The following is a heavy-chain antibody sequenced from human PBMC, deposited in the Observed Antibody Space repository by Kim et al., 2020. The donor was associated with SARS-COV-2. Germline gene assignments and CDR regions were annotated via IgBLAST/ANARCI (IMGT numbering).Heavy chain of an antibody. Sequence: GGSLRLSCAASGFTFSSYWMSWVRQAPGKGLEWVANIKQDGSEKYYVDSVKGRFTISRDNAKNSLYLQMNSLRAEDTAVYYCARTGGPYYDFWSGVNWFDPWGQGTLVTVSS. D-gene: IGHD3-3*01. J-gene: IGHJ5*02. CDR1: GFTFSSYW. V-gene: IGHV3-7*03. CDR2: IKQDGSEK. CDR3: ARTGGPYYDFWSGVNWFDP.